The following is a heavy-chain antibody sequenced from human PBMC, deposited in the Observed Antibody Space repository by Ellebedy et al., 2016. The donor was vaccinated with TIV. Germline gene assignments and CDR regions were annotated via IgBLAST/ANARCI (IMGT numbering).Heavy chain of an antibody. CDR3: ARADDFSNAFDI. CDR2: INPNSGGT. Sequence: ASVKVSCKASGYTFTGYYIHWVRQAPGQGLEWMGWINPNSGGTNYAQKFQGRVTMTRDTSINTAYMELSRLGSEDTAVYYCARADDFSNAFDIWGQGTMVTVSS. D-gene: IGHD3-3*01. CDR1: GYTFTGYY. J-gene: IGHJ3*02. V-gene: IGHV1-2*02.